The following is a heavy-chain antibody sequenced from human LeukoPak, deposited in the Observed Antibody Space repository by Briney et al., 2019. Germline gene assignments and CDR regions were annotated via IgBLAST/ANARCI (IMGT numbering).Heavy chain of an antibody. J-gene: IGHJ5*02. CDR3: ARELRTFDP. V-gene: IGHV3-7*01. CDR1: GFTFSSYW. D-gene: IGHD3-16*01. CDR2: IKHNGDEL. Sequence: PGGSLRLSCAASGFTFSSYWGTWVRQAPGKGLEWVANIKHNGDELNYVDSVEDRFTISRDNAKNSLYLHMTRLTAEDTAVYYFARELRTFDPWGQGTLVTVSS.